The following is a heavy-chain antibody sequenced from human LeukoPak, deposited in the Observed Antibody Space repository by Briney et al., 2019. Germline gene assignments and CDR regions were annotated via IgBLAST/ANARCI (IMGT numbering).Heavy chain of an antibody. V-gene: IGHV3-74*01. D-gene: IGHD3-10*01. Sequence: GGSLRLSCAASGFTFGSYWMHWVRQAPGKGLVWVSRTDSDVSTTSYADSVKGRFTISRDNAKNTLYLQMNSLRAEDTAVYYCERKGLRFDAFDIWGKGTMVTVFS. CDR2: TDSDVSTT. J-gene: IGHJ3*02. CDR3: ERKGLRFDAFDI. CDR1: GFTFGSYW.